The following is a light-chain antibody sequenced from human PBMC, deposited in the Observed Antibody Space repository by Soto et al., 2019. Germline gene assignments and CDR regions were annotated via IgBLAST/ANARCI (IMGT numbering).Light chain of an antibody. V-gene: IGKV3-11*01. CDR3: QQRSVCPWT. CDR1: QRVNNY. J-gene: IGKJ1*01. Sequence: EIVLTQSPATLSLSPGERATLSCRASQRVNNYLAWYQQKPGQAPRLLIYDTSDRATGIPARFSGSGSGTDFTLTISSLELEDFEVFYCQQRSVCPWTFGQGTKVEI. CDR2: DTS.